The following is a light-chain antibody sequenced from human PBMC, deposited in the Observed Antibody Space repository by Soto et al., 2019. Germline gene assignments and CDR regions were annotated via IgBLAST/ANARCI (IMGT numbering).Light chain of an antibody. CDR1: QTVRSNY. CDR2: EAS. Sequence: ENVLTHSPGTLSLSPGERATLSCRASQTVRSNYLAWYQQKPGQTPRLLIYEASSRFTAIPDRFTGSGSGTDFTLTINRLEPEDFAIYFCQQYGSIPRTFGQGSKVEVK. J-gene: IGKJ1*01. V-gene: IGKV3-20*01. CDR3: QQYGSIPRT.